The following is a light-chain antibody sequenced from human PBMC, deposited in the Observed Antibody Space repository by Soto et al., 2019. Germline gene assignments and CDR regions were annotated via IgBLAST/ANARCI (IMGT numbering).Light chain of an antibody. CDR2: DAS. V-gene: IGKV1D-12*01. CDR3: QHAHSFPYT. Sequence: DLQMTQSPSSVSASVGDRVTITCRASQDISRWLAWYQQKPGEAPKLLIYDASTLQNGVPSGFSGSGSGTDFTLTISSLRPEDIATYYCQHAHSFPYTFGQGTTLEIK. J-gene: IGKJ2*01. CDR1: QDISRW.